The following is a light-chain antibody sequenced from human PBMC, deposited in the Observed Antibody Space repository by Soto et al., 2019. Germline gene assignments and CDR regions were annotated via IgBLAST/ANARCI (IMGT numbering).Light chain of an antibody. Sequence: DIQMTQSPSTLSGSVGDRVTITCRASQTISSWLAWYQQKPGKAPKLLIYKASTLKSGVPSRFSGSGSGTEFTLTISSLQPDDSATYYCQQSYSTPRTFGQGTKVDIK. CDR3: QQSYSTPRT. J-gene: IGKJ1*01. CDR1: QTISSW. CDR2: KAS. V-gene: IGKV1-5*03.